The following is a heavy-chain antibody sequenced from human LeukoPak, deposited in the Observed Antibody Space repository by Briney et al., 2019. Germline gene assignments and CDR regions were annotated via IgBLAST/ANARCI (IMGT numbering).Heavy chain of an antibody. CDR1: GYTFTGYY. CDR3: AKDSSSWYSRYFDY. D-gene: IGHD6-13*01. V-gene: IGHV1-2*02. Sequence: ASVKVSCKASGYTFTGYYMHWVRQAPGQGLEWMGWINPNSGGTNYAQKFQGRVTMTRDTSVSTAYMELSRLRAEDTAVYYCAKDSSSWYSRYFDYWGQGTLVTVSS. J-gene: IGHJ4*02. CDR2: INPNSGGT.